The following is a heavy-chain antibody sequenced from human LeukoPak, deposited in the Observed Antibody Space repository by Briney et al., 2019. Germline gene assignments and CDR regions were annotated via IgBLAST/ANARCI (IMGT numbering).Heavy chain of an antibody. Sequence: GGSLRLSCAASGFTFSSYGMHWVRQAPGKGLEWVAFIRYDGSNKYYADSVKGRFTISRDNSKNTLYLQMNSLRAEDTAVYYCAKEGHANPDYFDYWGQGTLVTVSS. CDR2: IRYDGSNK. V-gene: IGHV3-30*02. J-gene: IGHJ4*02. CDR3: AKEGHANPDYFDY. CDR1: GFTFSSYG.